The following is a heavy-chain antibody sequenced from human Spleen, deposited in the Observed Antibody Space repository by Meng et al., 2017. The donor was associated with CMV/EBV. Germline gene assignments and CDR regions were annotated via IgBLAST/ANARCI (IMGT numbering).Heavy chain of an antibody. CDR3: ARDRGRLVGDSKALDY. CDR2: ISYDGSNK. CDR1: GFTFSSYA. V-gene: IGHV3-30*04. Sequence: GFTFSSYAMPWVRQAPGKGLEWVAVISYDGSNKYYADSVKGRFTISRDNSKNTLYLQMNSLRAEDTAVYYCARDRGRLVGDSKALDYWGQGTLVTVSS. D-gene: IGHD6-13*01. J-gene: IGHJ4*02.